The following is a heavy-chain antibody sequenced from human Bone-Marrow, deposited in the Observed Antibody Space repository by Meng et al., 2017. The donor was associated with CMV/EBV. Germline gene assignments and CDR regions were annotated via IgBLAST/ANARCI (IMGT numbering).Heavy chain of an antibody. J-gene: IGHJ4*02. CDR1: GASISSYY. V-gene: IGHV4-59*01. Sequence: ESLKISCTVSGASISSYYWSWIRQPPGKGLEWIGYIYYSGSTNYNPSLKSRVTISVDTSKNQFSLRLTSVTAADTAVYYCARGGGSSDYWGQGTLVTVSS. D-gene: IGHD2-15*01. CDR2: IYYSGST. CDR3: ARGGGSSDY.